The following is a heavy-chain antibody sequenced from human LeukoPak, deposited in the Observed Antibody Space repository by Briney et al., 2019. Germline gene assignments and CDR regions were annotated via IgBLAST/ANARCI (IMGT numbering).Heavy chain of an antibody. D-gene: IGHD6-13*01. J-gene: IGHJ6*02. CDR3: ARGYSSSWSYYYYYGMDV. V-gene: IGHV4-59*01. CDR2: NYYSGST. CDR1: GGSISSYY. Sequence: SETLSLTCTVSGGSISSYYWSWIRQPPGKGLEWTGYNYYSGSTNYNPSLKSRVTISVDTSKNQFSLKLSSVTAADTAVYYCARGYSSSWSYYYYYGMDVWGQGTTVTVSS.